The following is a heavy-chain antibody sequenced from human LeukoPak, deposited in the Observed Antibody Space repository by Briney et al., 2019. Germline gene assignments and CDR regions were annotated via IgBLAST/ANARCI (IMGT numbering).Heavy chain of an antibody. CDR3: ASPPGGSYYHDAFDI. J-gene: IGHJ3*02. CDR2: IYYSGST. D-gene: IGHD1-26*01. Sequence: SETLSLTCTVSGGSISSSSYYWGWIRQPPGKGLEWIGSIYYSGSTYYNPSLKSRVTISVDTSKNQFSLKLSSVTAADTAVYYCASPPGGSYYHDAFDIWGQGTMVTVSS. CDR1: GGSISSSSYY. V-gene: IGHV4-39*01.